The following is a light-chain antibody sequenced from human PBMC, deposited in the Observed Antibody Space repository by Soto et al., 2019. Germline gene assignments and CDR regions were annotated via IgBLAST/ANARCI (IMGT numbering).Light chain of an antibody. CDR2: AAF. J-gene: IGKJ5*01. CDR1: DDINSR. CDR3: QQADSFPIT. Sequence: DIQMTHSPSSVSASVGDRVTISCRASDDINSRLAWYQQKPGNAPKLLIYAAFILQSGFPSRFSGYGSGTDFTLSISSLQPEDFATYYCQQADSFPITFGQGTRLEIK. V-gene: IGKV1-12*01.